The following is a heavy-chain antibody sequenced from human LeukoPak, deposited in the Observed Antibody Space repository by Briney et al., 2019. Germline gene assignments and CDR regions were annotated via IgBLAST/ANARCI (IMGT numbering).Heavy chain of an antibody. Sequence: ASVKVSCKASGYTFTGYYMHWVRQAPGQGLEWMGWINPNSGGTNYAQKFQGRVTMTRDTSINTAYMELSRLRSDDTAVYYCARDPSGTAMVFDYWGQGTLVTVSS. CDR1: GYTFTGYY. J-gene: IGHJ4*02. D-gene: IGHD5-18*01. CDR2: INPNSGGT. CDR3: ARDPSGTAMVFDY. V-gene: IGHV1-2*02.